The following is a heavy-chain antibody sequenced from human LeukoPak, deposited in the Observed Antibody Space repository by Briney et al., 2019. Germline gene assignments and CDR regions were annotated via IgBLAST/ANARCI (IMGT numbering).Heavy chain of an antibody. CDR3: ARERIRDILTGYPDY. CDR2: ISSSSSYI. J-gene: IGHJ4*02. Sequence: GGSLRLSCAASGFTFSSYSMNWVRQAPGKGLDWVSSISSSSSYIYYADSVKGRFTISRDNAKNSLYLQMNSLRAEDTAVYYCARERIRDILTGYPDYWGQGTLVTVSS. D-gene: IGHD3-9*01. V-gene: IGHV3-21*01. CDR1: GFTFSSYS.